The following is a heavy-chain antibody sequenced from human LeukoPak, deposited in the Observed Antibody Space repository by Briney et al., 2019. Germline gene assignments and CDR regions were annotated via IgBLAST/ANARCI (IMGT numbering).Heavy chain of an antibody. V-gene: IGHV3-21*01. Sequence: KPGGSLRLSCAASGFTFSSYSMNWVRQAPGKGLEWVSSISSSSSYIYYADSVKGRFTISRDNAKNSLYLRMNSLRAEDTAVYYCARDANIVVVPAAMGWYDYWGQGTLVTVSS. J-gene: IGHJ4*02. CDR2: ISSSSSYI. CDR1: GFTFSSYS. CDR3: ARDANIVVVPAAMGWYDY. D-gene: IGHD2-2*01.